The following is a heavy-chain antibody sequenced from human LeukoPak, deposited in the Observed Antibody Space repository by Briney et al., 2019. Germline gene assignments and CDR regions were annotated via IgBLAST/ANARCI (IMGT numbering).Heavy chain of an antibody. CDR2: IIPISGTS. Sequence: SVKVSCKASGGTFSTFAINWLRQAPGQGLEWMGGIIPISGTSKTTQKFQDRVTISADKFTSTVFMDLSSLRSEDTAVYYCARQLSAYNMGGDPFNYWGQGTLVTVSS. CDR3: ARQLSAYNMGGDPFNY. D-gene: IGHD3-16*02. V-gene: IGHV1-69*06. CDR1: GGTFSTFA. J-gene: IGHJ4*02.